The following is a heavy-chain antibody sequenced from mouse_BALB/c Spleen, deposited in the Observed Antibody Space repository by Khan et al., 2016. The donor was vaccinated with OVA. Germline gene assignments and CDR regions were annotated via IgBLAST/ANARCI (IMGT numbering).Heavy chain of an antibody. CDR2: IDPYNGGT. CDR1: GYAFTSYS. J-gene: IGHJ3*01. D-gene: IGHD2-14*01. CDR3: ARGGYGGFAY. V-gene: IGHV1S135*01. Sequence: EVQLQESGPELVKPGASVKVSCKASGYAFTSYSLYWVKQSHGKSLEWIGYIDPYNGGTSYNQKFKGKATLTVAKSSTSAYLHLHSLTSEDSAVYYCARGGYGGFAYWGQGTLVTVSA.